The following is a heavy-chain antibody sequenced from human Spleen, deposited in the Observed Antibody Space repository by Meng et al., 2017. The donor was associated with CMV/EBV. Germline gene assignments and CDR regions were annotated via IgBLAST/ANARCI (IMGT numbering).Heavy chain of an antibody. D-gene: IGHD3-3*01. CDR1: NYTFIDRH. CDR3: VSFGSDLSQMGAFDM. CDR2: INPSSGAT. J-gene: IGHJ3*02. V-gene: IGHV1-2*02. Sequence: ASVKVSCKASNYTFIDRHIHWVRQAPGEGLEWMGWINPSSGATNYAQKFQDKVTMTSDRSTRTAYMELSRLTSDDTAVYYCVSFGSDLSQMGAFDMWGQGTLVTVSS.